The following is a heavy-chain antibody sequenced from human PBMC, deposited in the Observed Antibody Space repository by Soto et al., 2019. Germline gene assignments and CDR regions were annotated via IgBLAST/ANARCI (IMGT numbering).Heavy chain of an antibody. CDR1: GFTFSSYA. CDR2: ISYDGSNK. Sequence: GGSLRLSCAASGFTFSSYAMHWVRQAPGKGLEWVAVISYDGSNKYYADSVKGRFTISRDNSKNTLYLQMNSLRAEDTALYYCARDSLITVDTAMVVKGDAFDIWGQGTMVTVSS. J-gene: IGHJ3*02. D-gene: IGHD5-18*01. CDR3: ARDSLITVDTAMVVKGDAFDI. V-gene: IGHV3-30*04.